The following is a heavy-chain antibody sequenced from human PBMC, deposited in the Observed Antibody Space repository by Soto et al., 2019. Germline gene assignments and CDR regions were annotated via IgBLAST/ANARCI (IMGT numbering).Heavy chain of an antibody. J-gene: IGHJ5*02. D-gene: IGHD3-3*01. Sequence: ALVKVSCKASGYTFTGYFMHWVRQAPGQGLEWMGWINPDSGATKYAQKFQGRVTLSRDTSIRTAYMELSGLRSDDTAVYYCARGGGTILAPLPWGQGTLVTVSS. CDR2: INPDSGAT. CDR1: GYTFTGYF. V-gene: IGHV1-2*02. CDR3: ARGGGTILAPLP.